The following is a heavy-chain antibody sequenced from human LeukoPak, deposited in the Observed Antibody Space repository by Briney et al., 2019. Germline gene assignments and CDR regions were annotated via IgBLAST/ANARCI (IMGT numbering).Heavy chain of an antibody. D-gene: IGHD2-8*02. V-gene: IGHV3-30*18. J-gene: IGHJ4*02. CDR3: AKMLNTGHAHAALDY. Sequence: PGGSLRLSCAASGFTFSTYGMHWVRQSPGKGLEWVAVISYDGSYKEYADSVKGRFTISRDNTKNTLFLQMNSLGAEDTAVYYCAKMLNTGHAHAALDYWGQGTLVTVPS. CDR1: GFTFSTYG. CDR2: ISYDGSYK.